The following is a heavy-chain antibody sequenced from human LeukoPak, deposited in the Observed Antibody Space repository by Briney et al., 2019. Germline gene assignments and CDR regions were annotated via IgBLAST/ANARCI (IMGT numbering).Heavy chain of an antibody. V-gene: IGHV4-34*01. D-gene: IGHD2-2*02. J-gene: IGHJ6*03. CDR1: GGSFSGYY. CDR2: INHSGST. Sequence: SETLSLTCAVYGGSFSGYYWSWIRQPPGKGLEWIGEINHSGSTNYNPSLKSRVTISVDTSKNQFSLKLSSVTAADTAVYYCARDQEDIVAVPAAIQVPYYYYYMDVWGKGTTVTVS. CDR3: ARDQEDIVAVPAAIQVPYYYYYMDV.